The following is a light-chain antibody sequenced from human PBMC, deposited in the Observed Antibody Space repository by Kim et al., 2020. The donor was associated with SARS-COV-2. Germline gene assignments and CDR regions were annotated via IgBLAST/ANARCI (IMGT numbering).Light chain of an antibody. V-gene: IGKV3-15*01. J-gene: IGKJ1*01. CDR3: QQYNSWPRA. CDR2: DTS. CDR1: HGVAGR. Sequence: PGETVTVSCRASHGVAGRLAWYQQKPGQAPRLLISDTSTRATDIPARFSGSGSGTEFTLTISSLQSEDSALYYCQQYNSWPRAFGQGTKVDI.